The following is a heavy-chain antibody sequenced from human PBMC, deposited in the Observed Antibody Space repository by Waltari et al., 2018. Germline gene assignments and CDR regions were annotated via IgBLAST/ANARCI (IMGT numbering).Heavy chain of an antibody. Sequence: QVQLQESGPGLVKPSQTLSLTCTVSGGSISSGSYYWSWIRQPAGKGLEWIGYIYTSGSTNYNPSLKGRVTISVDTSKNQFSLKLSSVTAADTAVYYCASGYYDSSGYYEQFDYWGQGTLVTVSS. J-gene: IGHJ4*02. CDR2: IYTSGST. CDR1: GGSISSGSYY. CDR3: ASGYYDSSGYYEQFDY. V-gene: IGHV4-61*09. D-gene: IGHD3-22*01.